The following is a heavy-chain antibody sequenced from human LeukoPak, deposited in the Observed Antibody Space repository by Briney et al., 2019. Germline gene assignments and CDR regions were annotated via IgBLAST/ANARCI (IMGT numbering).Heavy chain of an antibody. CDR1: GFTFSSYG. V-gene: IGHV3-48*02. J-gene: IGHJ1*01. Sequence: AGGSLRLSCAASGFTFSSYGMHWVRQAPGKGLEWVSYISSSSSTIYYADSVKGRFTISRDNAGNSLYLQMNSLRDEDTAVYYCAGYFQHWGQGTLVTVSS. CDR3: AGYFQH. CDR2: ISSSSSTI.